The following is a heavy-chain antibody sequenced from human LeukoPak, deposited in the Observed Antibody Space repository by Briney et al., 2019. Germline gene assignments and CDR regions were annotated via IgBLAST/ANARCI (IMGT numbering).Heavy chain of an antibody. J-gene: IGHJ5*02. Sequence: ASVKVSCKASGYTFTSYAMHWVHQAPGQRLEWMGWINAGNGNTKYSQKFQGRVTITRDTSASTAYMELSSLRSEDTAVYYCARVGIAATTYWFDPWGQGTLVTVSS. CDR2: INAGNGNT. CDR1: GYTFTSYA. CDR3: ARVGIAATTYWFDP. D-gene: IGHD6-13*01. V-gene: IGHV1-3*01.